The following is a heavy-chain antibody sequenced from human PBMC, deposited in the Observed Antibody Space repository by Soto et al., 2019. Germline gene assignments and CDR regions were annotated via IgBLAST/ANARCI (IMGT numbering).Heavy chain of an antibody. D-gene: IGHD3-10*01. CDR2: IYYSGST. Sequence: SETLSLTCTVSAGSIRSYYWSWIRQPPGKGLEWIGYIYYSGSTNYNPSLKSRVTISVDTSKNQFSLKLSSVTAADTAVYYCARPLFGRGNWFDPWGQGTLVTVS. CDR1: AGSIRSYY. V-gene: IGHV4-59*01. CDR3: ARPLFGRGNWFDP. J-gene: IGHJ5*02.